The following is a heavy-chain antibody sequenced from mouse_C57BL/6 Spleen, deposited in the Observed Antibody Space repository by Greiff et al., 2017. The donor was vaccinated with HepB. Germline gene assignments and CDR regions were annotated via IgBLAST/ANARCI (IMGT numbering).Heavy chain of an antibody. V-gene: IGHV1-15*01. D-gene: IGHD2-4*01. Sequence: VQLQQSGAELVRPGASVTLSCKASGYTFTDYEMHWVKQTPVHGLEWIGAIDPETGGTAYNQKFKGKAILTADKSSSTAYMELRSLTSEDSAVYYGTKETMITTGLDYWGQGTTVTVSS. CDR3: TKETMITTGLDY. J-gene: IGHJ2*01. CDR2: IDPETGGT. CDR1: GYTFTDYE.